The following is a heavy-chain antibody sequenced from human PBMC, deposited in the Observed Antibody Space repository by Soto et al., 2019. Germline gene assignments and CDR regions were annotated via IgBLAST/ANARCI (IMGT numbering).Heavy chain of an antibody. CDR3: AKWVLVHGDYVFSYYYGMDV. V-gene: IGHV3-23*01. J-gene: IGHJ6*02. CDR2: ISGSDGST. Sequence: GGSLRLSCAASGFTFSSYAMSWVRQAPGKGLEWVSAISGSDGSTYYADSVKGRFTISRDNSKNTLYLQMNSLRAEDTAVYYCAKWVLVHGDYVFSYYYGMDVWGQGTTVTVSS. D-gene: IGHD4-17*01. CDR1: GFTFSSYA.